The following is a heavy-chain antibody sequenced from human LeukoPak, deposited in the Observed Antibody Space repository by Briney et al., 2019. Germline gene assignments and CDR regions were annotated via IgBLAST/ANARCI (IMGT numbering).Heavy chain of an antibody. D-gene: IGHD6-13*01. CDR1: GYTLTELS. V-gene: IGHV1-24*01. CDR2: FDPEDGET. J-gene: IGHJ6*03. CDR3: ARVVSSRLHYYYYMDV. Sequence: ASVKVSCKVSGYTLTELSMHWVRQAPGKGLEGMGGFDPEDGETIYAQKFQGRVTMTEDTSTDTAYMELSSPRSEDTAVYYCARVVSSRLHYYYYMDVWGKGTTVTISS.